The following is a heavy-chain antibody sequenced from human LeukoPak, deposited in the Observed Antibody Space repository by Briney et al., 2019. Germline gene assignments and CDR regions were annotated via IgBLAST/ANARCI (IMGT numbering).Heavy chain of an antibody. CDR1: GFTFSGSA. CDR3: AKDDAWGRYKH. J-gene: IGHJ1*01. CDR2: IRSKTNNYAT. V-gene: IGHV3-73*01. D-gene: IGHD3-16*01. Sequence: GGSLRLSCAASGFTFSGSALHWVRQASGKGLEWIGRIRSKTNNYATTYAASVTGRFTISRDDAENTVSLQMNSLRGEDTAVYYCAKDDAWGRYKHWGQGTLVTVSS.